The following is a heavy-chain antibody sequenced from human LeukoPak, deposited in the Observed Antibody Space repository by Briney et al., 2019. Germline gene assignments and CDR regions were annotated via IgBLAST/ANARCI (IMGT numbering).Heavy chain of an antibody. CDR1: GFTSSGSA. Sequence: GGSLRLSCAASGFTSSGSAMHWVRQASGKGLEWVGRIRSKANSYATAYAASVKGRFTISRDDSKNTAYLQMNSLKTEDTAVYYCTSHNYYDSSGYPIDYWGQGTLVTVSS. J-gene: IGHJ4*02. D-gene: IGHD3-22*01. CDR3: TSHNYYDSSGYPIDY. V-gene: IGHV3-73*01. CDR2: IRSKANSYAT.